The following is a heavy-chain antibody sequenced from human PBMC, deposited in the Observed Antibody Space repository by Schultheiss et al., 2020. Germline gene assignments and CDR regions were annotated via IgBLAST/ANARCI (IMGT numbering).Heavy chain of an antibody. J-gene: IGHJ4*02. CDR2: IYTSGST. D-gene: IGHD2-2*01. CDR1: GGSISSGSYY. V-gene: IGHV4-61*02. CDR3: ARDAPFTTSWTVRFDY. Sequence: SETLSLTCTVSGGSISSGSYYWSWIRQPAGKGLEWIGRIYTSGSTNYNPSLKSRVTISVDTSKNQFSLKLSSVTAADTAVYYCARDAPFTTSWTVRFDYWGKGTLVTVSS.